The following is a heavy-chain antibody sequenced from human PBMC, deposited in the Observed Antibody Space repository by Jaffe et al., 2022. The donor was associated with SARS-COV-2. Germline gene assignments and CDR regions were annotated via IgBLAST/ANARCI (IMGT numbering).Heavy chain of an antibody. CDR1: GGSISSGSYY. Sequence: QVQLQESGPGLVKPSQTLSLTCTVSGGSISSGSYYWSWIRQPAGKGLEWIGRIYTSGSTNYNPSLKSRVTISVDTSKNQFSLKLSSVTAADTAVYYCARDMGPITIFGVAQGPYYYYYGMDVWGQGTTVTVSS. CDR2: IYTSGST. CDR3: ARDMGPITIFGVAQGPYYYYYGMDV. D-gene: IGHD3-3*01. J-gene: IGHJ6*02. V-gene: IGHV4-61*02.